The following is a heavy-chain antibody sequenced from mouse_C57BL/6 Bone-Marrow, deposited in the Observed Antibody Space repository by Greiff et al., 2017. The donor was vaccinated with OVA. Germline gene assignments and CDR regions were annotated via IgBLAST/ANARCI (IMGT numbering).Heavy chain of an antibody. Sequence: QVQLKQSGAELVRPGASVTLSCKASGYTFTDYEMHWVKQTPVHGLEWIGAIDPETGGTAYNQKFKGKAILTADKSSSTAYMELRSLTSEDSAVDYCTRVLLPGYYAMDYWGQGTSVTVSS. V-gene: IGHV1-15*01. D-gene: IGHD1-1*01. J-gene: IGHJ4*01. CDR2: IDPETGGT. CDR3: TRVLLPGYYAMDY. CDR1: GYTFTDYE.